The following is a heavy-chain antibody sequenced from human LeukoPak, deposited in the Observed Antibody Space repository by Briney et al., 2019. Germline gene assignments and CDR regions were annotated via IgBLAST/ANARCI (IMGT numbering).Heavy chain of an antibody. J-gene: IGHJ4*02. Sequence: GGSLRLSCAASGFTFSDYTMNWVRQAPGKGLEWVSTISGTGGSTYYADSVKGRFTISRDNSKNTLYLQINSLRAVDTAIYYCAKVALNDYVWGSYRSPLDYWGQGTLVTVSS. D-gene: IGHD3-16*02. CDR1: GFTFSDYT. CDR3: AKVALNDYVWGSYRSPLDY. CDR2: ISGTGGST. V-gene: IGHV3-23*01.